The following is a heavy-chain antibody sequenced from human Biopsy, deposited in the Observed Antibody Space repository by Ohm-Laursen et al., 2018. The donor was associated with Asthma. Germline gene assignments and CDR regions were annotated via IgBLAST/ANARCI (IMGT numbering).Heavy chain of an antibody. CDR2: VYYSGST. D-gene: IGHD6-19*01. Sequence: GTLSLTCTVSGGSINNFYWSWIRQPPGKGLESIGHVYYSGSTNYNPSLKSQVTISIDASKNQFSLKLSSVTAADTAVYYYARASVAASSNWFDPWGQGTLVTVSS. V-gene: IGHV4-59*08. J-gene: IGHJ5*02. CDR1: GGSINNFY. CDR3: ARASVAASSNWFDP.